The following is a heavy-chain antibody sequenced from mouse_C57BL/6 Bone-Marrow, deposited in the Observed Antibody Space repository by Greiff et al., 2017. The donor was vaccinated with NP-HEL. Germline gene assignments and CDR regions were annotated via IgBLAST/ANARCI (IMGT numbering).Heavy chain of an antibody. D-gene: IGHD1-2*01. J-gene: IGHJ2*01. CDR3: ARDGSGFDY. CDR1: GFTFSSYG. CDR2: ISSGGSYT. V-gene: IGHV5-6*01. Sequence: EVKVVESGGDLVKPGGSLKLSCAASGFTFSSYGMSWVRQTPDKRLEWVATISSGGSYTYYPDSVKGRFTISRDNAKNTLYLHMSRLEAEDTALYYCARDGSGFDYWGQGTTLTVSS.